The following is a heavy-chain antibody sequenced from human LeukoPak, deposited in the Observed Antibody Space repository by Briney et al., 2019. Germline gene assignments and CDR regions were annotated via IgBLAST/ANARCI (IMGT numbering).Heavy chain of an antibody. CDR2: ISPSGSTV. J-gene: IGHJ4*02. CDR1: GLTVSTNY. CDR3: ARRTFGRNDFDY. Sequence: GGSLRLSCEASGLTVSTNYMSWVRQAPGKGLEWVSYISPSGSTVNYADSVKGRFTISRDNAKNSLYLQMNSLRADDTAVYYCARRTFGRNDFDYWGQGTLVTVSS. D-gene: IGHD3-16*01. V-gene: IGHV3-11*01.